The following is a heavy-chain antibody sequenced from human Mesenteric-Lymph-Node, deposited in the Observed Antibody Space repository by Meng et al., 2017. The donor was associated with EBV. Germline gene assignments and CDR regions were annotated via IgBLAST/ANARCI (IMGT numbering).Heavy chain of an antibody. CDR1: GDSITSGGSS. Sequence: VRESGPGLVQPTQSLSLTLAGPGDSITSGGSSWRWIRQPPGKDLEWIRYIYDTGNTDYNPSFKSRVTISLDMARNYFFLKLSSVTAADTAVYYCARAWEVFKFDYWGQGTLVTVSS. V-gene: IGHV4-30-4*01. CDR2: IYDTGNT. D-gene: IGHD1-26*01. CDR3: ARAWEVFKFDY. J-gene: IGHJ4*02.